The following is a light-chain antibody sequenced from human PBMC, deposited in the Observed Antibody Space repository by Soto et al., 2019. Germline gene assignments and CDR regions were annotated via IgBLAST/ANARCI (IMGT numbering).Light chain of an antibody. CDR1: QSLSNNIY. V-gene: IGKV3-20*01. Sequence: EIVLTQSPCTLSLSPGERATLSCRASQSLSNNIYLAGYQQKPGQAPRLLIYGASSRATGIPNKFSGSGSGTDCPLTISKLEPEDCAVYYCQQYGNSPQTFGRGKKVEI. CDR3: QQYGNSPQT. J-gene: IGKJ1*01. CDR2: GAS.